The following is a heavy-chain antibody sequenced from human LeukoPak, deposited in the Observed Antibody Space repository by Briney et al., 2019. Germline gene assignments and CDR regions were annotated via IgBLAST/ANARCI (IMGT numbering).Heavy chain of an antibody. V-gene: IGHV3-20*04. CDR3: ARVGALSSSWLLY. J-gene: IGHJ4*02. Sequence: GGSLRLSCAASGFTFDDYGMSWVRQAPGKGLEWVSGINWNGGSTGYADSVKGRFTISRDNAKNSLYLQMNSLRAEDTAVYFCARVGALSSSWLLYWGQGTLVTVSS. D-gene: IGHD6-13*01. CDR2: INWNGGST. CDR1: GFTFDDYG.